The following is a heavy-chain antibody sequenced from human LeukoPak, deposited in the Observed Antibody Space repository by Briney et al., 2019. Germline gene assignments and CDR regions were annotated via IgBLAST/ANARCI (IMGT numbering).Heavy chain of an antibody. CDR1: GGSFSGYY. J-gene: IGHJ3*02. V-gene: IGHV4-34*01. CDR2: INHSGST. CDR3: AREHTVGGGLDAFDM. Sequence: SETLSLTCAVYGGSFSGYYWSWIRQPPGKGLEWIGEINHSGSTNYNPSLKSRVTISVDTSKNQFSLKLSSVTAADTAVYYCAREHTVGGGLDAFDMWGQGTMVTVSS. D-gene: IGHD3-16*01.